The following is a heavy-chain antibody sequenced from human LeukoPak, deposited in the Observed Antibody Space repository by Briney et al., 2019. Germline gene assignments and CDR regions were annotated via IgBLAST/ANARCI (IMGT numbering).Heavy chain of an antibody. J-gene: IGHJ3*02. CDR3: AIDAWDLPLDAFDI. CDR2: ISTDSDSI. V-gene: IGHV3-48*02. Sequence: PRGSLRLSCAASGFTFSTYNMNWVRQAPGKGLEWVSYISTDSDSIYYADSVKGRFTISRDNAKNSLYLQMNSLRDEDTAVYYCAIDAWDLPLDAFDIWGQGTMVTVS. CDR1: GFTFSTYN. D-gene: IGHD1-26*01.